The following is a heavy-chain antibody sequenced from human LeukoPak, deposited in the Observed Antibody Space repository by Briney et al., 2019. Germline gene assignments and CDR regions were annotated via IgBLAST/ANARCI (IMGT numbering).Heavy chain of an antibody. D-gene: IGHD3-22*01. CDR1: GGSISSSSYY. V-gene: IGHV4-39*07. CDR3: ARGGWGYYDSSGYYLGY. CDR2: IYYSGST. Sequence: SETLSLTCTVSGGSISSSSYYWGWIRQPPGKGLEWIGSIYYSGSTYYNPSLKSRVTISVDTSKNQFSLKLSSVTAADTAVYYCARGGWGYYDSSGYYLGYWGQGTLVTVSS. J-gene: IGHJ4*02.